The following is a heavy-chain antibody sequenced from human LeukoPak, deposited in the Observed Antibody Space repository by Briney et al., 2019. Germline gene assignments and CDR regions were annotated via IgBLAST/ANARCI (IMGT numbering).Heavy chain of an antibody. CDR3: ARGLKYYYGSGSYPQYYFDY. J-gene: IGHJ4*02. Sequence: SPSETLSLTCAVYGGFFSGYYWSWIRQPPGKGLEWIGEINHSGSTNYNPSLKSRVTISVDTSKNQFSLKLSSVTAADTAVYYCARGLKYYYGSGSYPQYYFDYWGQGTLVTVSS. CDR1: GGFFSGYY. V-gene: IGHV4-34*01. D-gene: IGHD3-10*01. CDR2: INHSGST.